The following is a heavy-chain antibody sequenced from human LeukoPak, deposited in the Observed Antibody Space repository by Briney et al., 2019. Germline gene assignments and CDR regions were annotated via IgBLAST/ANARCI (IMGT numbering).Heavy chain of an antibody. V-gene: IGHV1-8*02. Sequence: ASVKVSCKASGYTFTGYYMHWVRQAPGQGLEWMGWMNPNSGNTGYAQKFQGRVTMTRNTSISTAYMELSSLRSEDTAVYYCARANLRYWGQGTLVTVSS. CDR2: MNPNSGNT. CDR3: ARANLRY. CDR1: GYTFTGYY. D-gene: IGHD1-14*01. J-gene: IGHJ4*02.